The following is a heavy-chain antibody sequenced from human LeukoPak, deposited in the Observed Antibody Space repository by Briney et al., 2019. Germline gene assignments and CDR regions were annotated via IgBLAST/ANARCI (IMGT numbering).Heavy chain of an antibody. CDR1: GGSFSGHY. J-gene: IGHJ4*02. D-gene: IGHD6-13*01. CDR2: INHSGST. Sequence: SETLSPTCAVYGGSFSGHYRSWIRQPPGKGLEWIAEINHSGSTNYNPSLKSRVTISVDTSKNQFSLKLSSVTAADTAVYYCARGTRDSSSWYYQYYFDYWGQGTLVTVSS. V-gene: IGHV4-34*01. CDR3: ARGTRDSSSWYYQYYFDY.